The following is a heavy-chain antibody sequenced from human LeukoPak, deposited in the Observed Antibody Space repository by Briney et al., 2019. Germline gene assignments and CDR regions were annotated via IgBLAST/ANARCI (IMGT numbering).Heavy chain of an antibody. CDR2: IKQDGSEK. V-gene: IGHV3-7*01. CDR3: ARVPAVITTVNFDY. J-gene: IGHJ4*02. D-gene: IGHD1-1*01. CDR1: GFTFSSYW. Sequence: GGSLRLSCAASGFTFSSYWMSWVRQAPGKGLEWVANIKQDGSEKYYVDSVKGRFTISRDNAKNSLYLQMNSLRAEDTAVYYCARVPAVITTVNFDYWGQGTLVTVSS.